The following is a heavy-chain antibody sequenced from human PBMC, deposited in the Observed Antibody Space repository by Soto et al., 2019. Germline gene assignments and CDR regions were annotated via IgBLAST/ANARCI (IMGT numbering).Heavy chain of an antibody. CDR3: AAAFYDSSGYLLFDY. D-gene: IGHD3-22*01. Sequence: ASVKVSCKASGFTFTSSAVQWVRQARGQRLEWIGWIVVGSGNTNYAQKFKERDTITRNMSTSTAYMELSSLRSEDTAVFYCAAAFYDSSGYLLFDYWGQGTLVTVSS. J-gene: IGHJ4*02. CDR1: GFTFTSSA. V-gene: IGHV1-58*01. CDR2: IVVGSGNT.